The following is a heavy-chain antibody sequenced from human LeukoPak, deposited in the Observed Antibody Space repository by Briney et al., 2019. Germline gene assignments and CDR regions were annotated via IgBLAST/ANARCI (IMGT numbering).Heavy chain of an antibody. CDR2: IYHSGST. CDR1: GGSISSGGYS. Sequence: SETLSLTCAVSGGSISSGGYSWSWIRQPPGKGLEWIGYIYHSGSTYYNPSLKSRVTISVDTSKNQFSLKLSSVTAADTAVYYCARGPKGPFDLWGRGTLVTVSS. J-gene: IGHJ2*01. V-gene: IGHV4-30-2*01. CDR3: ARGPKGPFDL.